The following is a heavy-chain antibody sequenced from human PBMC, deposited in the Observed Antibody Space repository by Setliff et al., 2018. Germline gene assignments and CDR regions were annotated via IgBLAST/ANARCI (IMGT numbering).Heavy chain of an antibody. J-gene: IGHJ4*02. Sequence: SVKVSCKASGGTFRTDGFNWVRQAPGQGLEWMGRIIPVFGTAKYSQEFQGRVTISADESTRTAYLDLRSLRFEDTAVYYCTRERYFDWFFEYWGQGTLVTVSS. D-gene: IGHD3-9*01. CDR1: GGTFRTDG. CDR2: IIPVFGTA. CDR3: TRERYFDWFFEY. V-gene: IGHV1-69*13.